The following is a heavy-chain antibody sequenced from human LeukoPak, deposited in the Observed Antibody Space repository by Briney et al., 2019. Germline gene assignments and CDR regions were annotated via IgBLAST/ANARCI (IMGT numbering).Heavy chain of an antibody. CDR2: ISGDGSGT. V-gene: IGHV3-74*01. D-gene: IGHD3-10*01. J-gene: IGHJ4*02. CDR1: GFTFSSYW. Sequence: GGSLRLSCAASGFTFSSYWMHWVRQAPGKGLVWVSRISGDGSGTNYADSVKGRFTTSRDNAKNTLYLQMNSLRAEDTAVYYCARLGSGSTLDCWGQGILVTVSS. CDR3: ARLGSGSTLDC.